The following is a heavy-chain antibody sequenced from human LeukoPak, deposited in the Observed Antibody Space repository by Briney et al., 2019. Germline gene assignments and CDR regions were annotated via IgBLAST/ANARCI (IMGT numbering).Heavy chain of an antibody. CDR2: ISSSGSTI. J-gene: IGHJ4*02. CDR1: GFTFSDYY. V-gene: IGHV3-11*01. D-gene: IGHD2-15*01. CDR3: ARVTSPARRGRTLVAAAATPFDY. Sequence: GGSLRLSCAASGFTFSDYYMSWIRQAPGKGLEWVSYISSSGSTIYYADSVKGRFTISRDNAKNSLYLQMNSLRAEDTAVYYCARVTSPARRGRTLVAAAATPFDYWGQGTLVTVSS.